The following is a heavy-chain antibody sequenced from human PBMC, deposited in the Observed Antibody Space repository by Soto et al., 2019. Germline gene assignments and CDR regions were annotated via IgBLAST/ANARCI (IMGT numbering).Heavy chain of an antibody. D-gene: IGHD3-22*01. Sequence: QVQLQESGPGLVKPSETLSLTCTVSGGSVSSGSYYWSWIRQPPGNGLEWIGYIFYSGSTNYHPSLKSRVTISVDTSKNKFSLKMSSVAAADTVVYYRARAPSAYYYDSSGDLDARGYYFDYWDQGTLVVVS. CDR3: ARAPSAYYYDSSGDLDARGYYFDY. CDR1: GGSVSSGSYY. CDR2: IFYSGST. V-gene: IGHV4-61*01. J-gene: IGHJ4*02.